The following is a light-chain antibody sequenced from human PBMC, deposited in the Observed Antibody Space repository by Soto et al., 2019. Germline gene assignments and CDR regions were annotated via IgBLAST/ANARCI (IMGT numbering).Light chain of an antibody. CDR3: CLYVGATTYV. V-gene: IGLV2-23*01. J-gene: IGLJ1*01. Sequence: QSALAQPASVSGSPGQSITISRTGASGYVGTYSLVSWYQQHPGKAPKVVIYEGHKRPSGVPDRFSGSTSVNTASLTISGLQTDDEADYYCCLYVGATTYVFGTGTKVTVL. CDR2: EGH. CDR1: SGYVGTYSL.